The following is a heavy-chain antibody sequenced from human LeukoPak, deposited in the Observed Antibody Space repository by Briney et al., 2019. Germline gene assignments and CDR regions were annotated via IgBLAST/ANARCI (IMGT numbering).Heavy chain of an antibody. V-gene: IGHV3-48*03. J-gene: IGHJ4*02. D-gene: IGHD6-19*01. CDR3: ASVDGYGWTGYFDY. CDR1: GFTFSSYE. Sequence: GGSLRLSCAASGFTFSSYEMNWVRQAPGKGLEWVSYISSSGSTIYYADSVKGRFTISRDNDKNSLYLQMNSLRAEDRAVYYCASVDGYGWTGYFDYWGQGTLVTVSS. CDR2: ISSSGSTI.